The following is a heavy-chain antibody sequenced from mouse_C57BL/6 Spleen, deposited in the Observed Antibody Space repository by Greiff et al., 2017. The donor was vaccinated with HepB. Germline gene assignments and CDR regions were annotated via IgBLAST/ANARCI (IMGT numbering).Heavy chain of an antibody. CDR1: GYSITSGYY. CDR2: ISYDGSN. J-gene: IGHJ2*01. V-gene: IGHV3-6*01. Sequence: EVKLVESGPGLVKPSQSLSLTCSVTGYSITSGYYWNWIRQFPGNKLEWMGYISYDGSNNYNPSLKNRISITRDTSKNQFFLKLNSVTTEDTATYYCARGRPGDYFDYWGQGTTLTVSS. CDR3: ARGRPGDYFDY.